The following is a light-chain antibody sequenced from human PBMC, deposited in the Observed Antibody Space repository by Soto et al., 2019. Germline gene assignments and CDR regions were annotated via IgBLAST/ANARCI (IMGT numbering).Light chain of an antibody. Sequence: EIVITQSPATLSVSPGERATLSCRASQNIRSNLAWYQQRPGQAPRLLIYGAFTRVSFIPARFSGSGFGTEFTLTISSLQSEDFAVYYCQQYEDWPRTFGQGTKVDIK. CDR1: QNIRSN. V-gene: IGKV3-15*01. CDR2: GAF. J-gene: IGKJ1*01. CDR3: QQYEDWPRT.